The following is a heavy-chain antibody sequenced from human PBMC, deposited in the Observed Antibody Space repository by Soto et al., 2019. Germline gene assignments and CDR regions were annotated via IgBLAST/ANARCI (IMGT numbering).Heavy chain of an antibody. CDR2: IWYDGSKK. CDR1: GFTFSSYG. V-gene: IGHV3-33*01. D-gene: IGHD1-26*01. J-gene: IGHJ4*02. Sequence: QVQLVESGGGVVQPGRSLRLSCAASGFTFSSYGMHWVRQAPGKGLEWVAVIWYDGSKKYYADSVKGRFTISRDNSKNTLYLQTNSLRAEDTAVYYCARGMGPGDYWGQGTLVTVSS. CDR3: ARGMGPGDY.